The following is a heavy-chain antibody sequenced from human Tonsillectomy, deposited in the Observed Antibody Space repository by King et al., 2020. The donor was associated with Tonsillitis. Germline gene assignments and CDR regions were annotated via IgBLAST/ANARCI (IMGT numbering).Heavy chain of an antibody. CDR1: GGSISSYY. V-gene: IGHV4-59*01. CDR3: ARALHCSSTSCYFYYYMDV. D-gene: IGHD2-2*01. CDR2: IYYSGST. Sequence: QLQESGPGLVKPSETLSLTCTVSGGSISSYYWSWIRQPPGKGLEWIGYIYYSGSTNYNPSLKSRVTISVETSKNQFSLKLSSVTAADTAVYYCARALHCSSTSCYFYYYMDVWGKGTTVTVSS. J-gene: IGHJ6*03.